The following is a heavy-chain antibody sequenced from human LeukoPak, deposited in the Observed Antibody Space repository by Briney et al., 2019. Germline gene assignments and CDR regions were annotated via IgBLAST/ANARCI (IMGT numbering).Heavy chain of an antibody. CDR3: ARDPPPYYYYYMDV. J-gene: IGHJ6*03. CDR1: GFTFSDYY. CDR2: ISSSGSTI. V-gene: IGHV3-11*01. Sequence: PGGSLRLSCAASGFTFSDYYMGWIRQAPGKGLEWVSYISSSGSTIYYADSVKGRFTISRDNAKNSLYLQMNSLRAEDTAVYYCARDPPPYYYYYMDVWGKGTTVTVSS.